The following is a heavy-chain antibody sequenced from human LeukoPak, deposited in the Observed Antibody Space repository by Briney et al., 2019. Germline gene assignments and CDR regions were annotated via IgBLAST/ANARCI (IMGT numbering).Heavy chain of an antibody. CDR1: GYSITSYW. J-gene: IGHJ4*02. V-gene: IGHV5-51*01. Sequence: GEALEISCKGSGYSITSYWIGWVRRMPGKGLEWMGIIYPGDSDTRYSPSFQGQVTISAHKSISTAYLQWSSLKASDTAMYYCARPGTTGDYFDYWGQGTLVTVSS. CDR2: IYPGDSDT. CDR3: ARPGTTGDYFDY. D-gene: IGHD1-7*01.